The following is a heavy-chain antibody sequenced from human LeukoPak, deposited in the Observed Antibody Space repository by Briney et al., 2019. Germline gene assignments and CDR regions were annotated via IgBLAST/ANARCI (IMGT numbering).Heavy chain of an antibody. CDR3: ARRAERYSSSWYNWFDP. V-gene: IGHV4-34*01. D-gene: IGHD6-13*01. Sequence: PSETLSLTCAVYGGSFSGYYWSWIRQPPGKGLEWIGEINHSGSTNYNPSLKSRVTISVDTSKSQFSLKLSSVTAADTAVYYCARRAERYSSSWYNWFDPWGQGTLVTVSS. CDR1: GGSFSGYY. J-gene: IGHJ5*02. CDR2: INHSGST.